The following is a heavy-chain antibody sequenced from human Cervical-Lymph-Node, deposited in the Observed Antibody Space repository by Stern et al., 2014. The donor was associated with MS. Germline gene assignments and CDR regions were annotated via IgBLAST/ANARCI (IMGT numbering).Heavy chain of an antibody. J-gene: IGHJ4*02. D-gene: IGHD5-12*01. CDR3: AHRLKYSGTWDRGDFDY. Sequence: QVTLKESGPTLVKPTQTLTLTCTLSGFSISTSGVGVGWIRQSPGQALEWLALIYWDDDKRYNPSLKTRLTIPKDTSKNQVVLTMTNMDPEDTASYYCAHRLKYSGTWDRGDFDYWGQGILVTVFS. CDR1: GFSISTSGVG. V-gene: IGHV2-5*02. CDR2: IYWDDDK.